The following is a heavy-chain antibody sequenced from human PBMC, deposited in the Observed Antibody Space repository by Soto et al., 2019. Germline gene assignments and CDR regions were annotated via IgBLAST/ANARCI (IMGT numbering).Heavy chain of an antibody. CDR3: ARVSGLYYYDSSGPNDY. Sequence: SVKFSCKASGFTFTSSAVQWVRQARGQRLECIGWIVVGSGNTNYAQKFQERVTITRXXXXSXXXMXLXSLRSEDTAVYYCARVSGLYYYDSSGPNDYWG. CDR2: IVVGSGNT. D-gene: IGHD3-22*01. J-gene: IGHJ4*01. V-gene: IGHV1-58*01. CDR1: GFTFTSSA.